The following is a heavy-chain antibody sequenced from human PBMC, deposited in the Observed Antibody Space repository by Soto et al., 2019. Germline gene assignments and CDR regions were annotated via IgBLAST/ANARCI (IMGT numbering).Heavy chain of an antibody. J-gene: IGHJ6*02. CDR3: ARDIAAAGTSYYYYGMDV. D-gene: IGHD6-13*01. CDR1: GFTFSNYG. V-gene: IGHV3-33*01. CDR2: IWYDGSNK. Sequence: GGSLRLSCAASGFTFSNYGMHLVRQAPGKGLEWVAVIWYDGSNKYYADSVKGRFTISRDNSKNTLYLQMNSLGAEDTAVYYCARDIAAAGTSYYYYGMDVWGQGTTVTVSS.